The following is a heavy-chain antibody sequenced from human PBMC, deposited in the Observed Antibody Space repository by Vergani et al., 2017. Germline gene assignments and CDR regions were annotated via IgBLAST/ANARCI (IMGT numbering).Heavy chain of an antibody. CDR1: GGSLSSYY. J-gene: IGHJ6*03. D-gene: IGHD1-26*01. Sequence: QVQLQESGPGLVKPSETLSLTCTVSGGSLSSYYWSWIRQPPGKGLEWIGYIYYSGSTNYNPSLKSRVTISVDTSKNQFSLKLSSVTAADTAVYYCARRRGGYYYYMDVWGKGTTVTVSS. V-gene: IGHV4-59*08. CDR2: IYYSGST. CDR3: ARRRGGYYYYMDV.